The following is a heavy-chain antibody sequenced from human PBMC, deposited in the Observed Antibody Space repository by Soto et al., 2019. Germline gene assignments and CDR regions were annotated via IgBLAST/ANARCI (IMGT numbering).Heavy chain of an antibody. J-gene: IGHJ6*03. D-gene: IGHD3-3*01. V-gene: IGHV4-34*01. CDR2: INHSGST. Sequence: SETLSLTCAVYGGSFSGYYWSWIRQPPGKGLEWIGEINHSGSTNYNPSLKSRVTISVDTSKNQFSLKLSSVTAADTAVYYCARAAKLRSGYPIPSHYYYYYYMDVWGKGTTVTVSS. CDR3: ARAAKLRSGYPIPSHYYYYYYMDV. CDR1: GGSFSGYY.